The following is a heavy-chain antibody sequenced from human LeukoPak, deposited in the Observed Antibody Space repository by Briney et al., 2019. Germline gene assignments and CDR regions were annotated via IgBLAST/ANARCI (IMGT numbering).Heavy chain of an antibody. J-gene: IGHJ4*02. D-gene: IGHD6-19*01. CDR3: ARRIAVAGTDYFDY. Sequence: GESLKISCKGFGYSFANYWIGWVRQMPGKGLEWMGIIYPGDSDTRYSPSFQGQVTISVDKSLTTAYLQWSSLKASDTAMYYCARRIAVAGTDYFDYWGQGTPVTVSS. V-gene: IGHV5-51*01. CDR1: GYSFANYW. CDR2: IYPGDSDT.